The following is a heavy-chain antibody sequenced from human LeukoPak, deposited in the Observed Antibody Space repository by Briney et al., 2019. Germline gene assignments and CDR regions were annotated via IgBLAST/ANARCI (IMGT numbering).Heavy chain of an antibody. CDR3: AKGAIVRGVPNYSYYHMDV. Sequence: PGGSLRLSCAASGFDFNNYAMTWVRQAPGKGLEWVSTISGRGVGTYYADSVKGRLTVSRDNSQNTVYLQMNSLGADDTAVYYCAKGAIVRGVPNYSYYHMDVWGKGTTVTVSS. CDR2: ISGRGVGT. D-gene: IGHD3-10*01. CDR1: GFDFNNYA. J-gene: IGHJ6*03. V-gene: IGHV3-23*01.